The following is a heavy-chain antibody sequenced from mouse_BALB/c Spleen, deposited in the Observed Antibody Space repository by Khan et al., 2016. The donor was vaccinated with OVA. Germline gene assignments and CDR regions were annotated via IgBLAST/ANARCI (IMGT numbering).Heavy chain of an antibody. J-gene: IGHJ1*01. CDR3: AGRKRWYFDV. CDR1: GYTFTDYS. Sequence: QIQLVQSGPELKKPGETVKISCKASGYTFTDYSMHWVKQAPGKGLKWMGWINTETGEPTYVDDFKGRFVFSLETSASTAYLQINNLKDEDTATYFCAGRKRWYFDVWGAGTTVTVSS. CDR2: INTETGEP. V-gene: IGHV9-2-1*01.